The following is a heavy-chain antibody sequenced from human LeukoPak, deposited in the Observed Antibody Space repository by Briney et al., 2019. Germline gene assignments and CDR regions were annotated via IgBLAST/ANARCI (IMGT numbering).Heavy chain of an antibody. CDR2: ISGSGGST. CDR1: GFTFSSYA. V-gene: IGHV3-23*01. Sequence: GGSLRLSRAASGFTFSSYAMSWVRQAPGKGLEWVSAISGSGGSTYYADSVKGRFTISRDNSKNTLYLQMNSLRAEDTAVYYCAKGQTEGVGTTRRFYFDFWGQGTLGTVSP. D-gene: IGHD1-26*01. CDR3: AKGQTEGVGTTRRFYFDF. J-gene: IGHJ4*02.